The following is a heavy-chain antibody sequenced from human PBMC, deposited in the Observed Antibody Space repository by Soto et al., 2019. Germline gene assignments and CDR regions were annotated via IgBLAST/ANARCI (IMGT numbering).Heavy chain of an antibody. V-gene: IGHV3-7*05. D-gene: IGHD3-22*01. CDR3: ARGLRDSSGKEYFRH. J-gene: IGHJ1*01. Sequence: GGSLRLSCAASGFTFSSYWMSWVRQAPGKGLEWVANIKQDGSEKYYVDSVKGRFTISRDNAKNSLYLQMNSLRAEDTAVYYCARGLRDSSGKEYFRHWGQGTLVTVSS. CDR1: GFTFSSYW. CDR2: IKQDGSEK.